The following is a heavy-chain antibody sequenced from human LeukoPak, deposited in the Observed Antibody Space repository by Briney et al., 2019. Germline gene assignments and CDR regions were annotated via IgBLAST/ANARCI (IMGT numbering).Heavy chain of an antibody. D-gene: IGHD3-10*01. CDR3: ARWYGGSGSWVLDV. J-gene: IGHJ6*02. CDR1: GFTFSSYS. Sequence: GGSLRLSCAASGFTFSSYSMNWVRQAPGKGLEWVSYISSSSSIIYYADSVKGRFSISRDNAKNSLYLQIYSLRVEDTAGYYCARWYGGSGSWVLDVWGQGTTVTVPS. V-gene: IGHV3-48*04. CDR2: ISSSSSII.